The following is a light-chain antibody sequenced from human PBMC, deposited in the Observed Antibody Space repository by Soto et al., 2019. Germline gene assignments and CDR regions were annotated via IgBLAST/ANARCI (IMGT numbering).Light chain of an antibody. V-gene: IGLV2-14*01. CDR3: SSYTSSNSWV. J-gene: IGLJ7*01. Sequence: QSALTQPASVSGSPGQSIAISCTGTSSDVGGYDYVSWYQQHPGRAPKLMIYDVSNRPSGASNRFSGSKSGNTASLTISGLQHEDEADYYCSSYTSSNSWVFGGGTQLTVL. CDR2: DVS. CDR1: SSDVGGYDY.